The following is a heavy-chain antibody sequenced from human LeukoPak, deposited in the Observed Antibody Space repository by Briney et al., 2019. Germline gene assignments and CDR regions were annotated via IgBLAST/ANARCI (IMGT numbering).Heavy chain of an antibody. CDR3: ATASVPGAIEGPFHALDT. CDR2: IIPIFGTA. Sequence: SVKVSCKASGGTFSSYAISWVRQAPGQGLEWMGGIIPIFGTANYAQKFQGRVTITTDESTSTAYMELSSLRSEDTAVYYCATASVPGAIEGPFHALDTWGQGTLVTVSS. V-gene: IGHV1-69*05. CDR1: GGTFSSYA. D-gene: IGHD2-2*02. J-gene: IGHJ3*02.